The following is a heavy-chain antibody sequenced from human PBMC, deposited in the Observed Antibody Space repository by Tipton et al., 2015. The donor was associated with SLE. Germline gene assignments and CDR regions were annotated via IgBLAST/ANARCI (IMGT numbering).Heavy chain of an antibody. CDR2: ISSSGSTV. CDR3: ASEDFGEAFDI. CDR1: GFTFSAYE. D-gene: IGHD2/OR15-2a*01. Sequence: SLRLSCAASGFTFSAYEMNWVRQAPGKGLEWVSYISSSGSTVYYADSVKGRFTISRDNAKISLYLQMSSLRAEDTAVYYCASEDFGEAFDIWGQGTMVTVSS. J-gene: IGHJ3*02. V-gene: IGHV3-48*03.